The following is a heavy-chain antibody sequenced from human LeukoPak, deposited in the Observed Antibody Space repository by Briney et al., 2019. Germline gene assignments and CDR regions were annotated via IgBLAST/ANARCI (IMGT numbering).Heavy chain of an antibody. Sequence: ASVKVSCKASGYTFTSYAMHWVRQAPGQRLEWMGWINAGNGNTKYSQKFQGRVTITRDTSASTAYMELSSLRSEDTAVYYCATGLLVVAGTFDYWGQGTLVTVSS. D-gene: IGHD6-19*01. CDR2: INAGNGNT. CDR1: GYTFTSYA. CDR3: ATGLLVVAGTFDY. V-gene: IGHV1-3*01. J-gene: IGHJ4*02.